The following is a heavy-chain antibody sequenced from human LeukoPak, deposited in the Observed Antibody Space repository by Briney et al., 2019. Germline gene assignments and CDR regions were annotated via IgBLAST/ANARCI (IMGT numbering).Heavy chain of an antibody. CDR1: GLSFSDFA. D-gene: IGHD3-16*01. CDR3: ATASYYATSGFKSYWYFDI. J-gene: IGHJ2*01. Sequence: GGSLRLSCGASGLSFSDFAMNWVRQAPGKGLEWISYINYDNRTIYYADSVKGRFTISRDNAKKSVFLQVKSLRAEDTAVYYCATASYYATSGFKSYWYFDIWGRGTLVTVSS. V-gene: IGHV3-48*01. CDR2: INYDNRTI.